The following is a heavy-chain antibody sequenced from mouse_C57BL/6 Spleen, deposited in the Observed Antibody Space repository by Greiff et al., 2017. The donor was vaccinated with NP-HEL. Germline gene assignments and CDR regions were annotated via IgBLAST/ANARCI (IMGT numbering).Heavy chain of an antibody. V-gene: IGHV1-80*01. Sequence: VQLQQSGAELVKPGASVKISCKASGYAFSSYWMNWVKQRPGKGLEWIGQIYPGDGDTNYNGKFKGKATLTADKSSSTAYMQLSSLTSEDSAVYFCARSSNWDGYFDVWGTGTTVTVSS. CDR3: ARSSNWDGYFDV. CDR2: IYPGDGDT. CDR1: GYAFSSYW. J-gene: IGHJ1*03. D-gene: IGHD4-1*01.